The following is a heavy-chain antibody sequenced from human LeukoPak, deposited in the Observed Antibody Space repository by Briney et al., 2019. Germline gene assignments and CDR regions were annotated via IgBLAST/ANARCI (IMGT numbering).Heavy chain of an antibody. CDR3: ATSSGLTTHDAFDI. V-gene: IGHV1-8*01. Sequence: GASVKVSCKAYGYTFTSYDLNWVRQASGQGLEWMGWMNPDTEITDYAQKFQGRVTMTRDTSISTAYMELSGLTSEDTAVYFCATSSGLTTHDAFDIWGQGTVVTVSS. CDR2: MNPDTEIT. J-gene: IGHJ3*02. CDR1: GYTFTSYD. D-gene: IGHD3/OR15-3a*01.